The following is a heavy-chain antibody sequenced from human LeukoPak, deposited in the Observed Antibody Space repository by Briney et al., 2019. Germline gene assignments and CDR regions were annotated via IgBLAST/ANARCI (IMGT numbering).Heavy chain of an antibody. J-gene: IGHJ4*02. CDR1: A. D-gene: IGHD6-13*01. Sequence: AMXXXRQAPGQRLEWMGWINAGNGNTKYSQKFQGRVTITRDTSASTAYMELSSLRSEDTAVYYCARPQISGWYGDFDYWGQGTLVTVSS. V-gene: IGHV1-3*01. CDR3: ARPQISGWYGDFDY. CDR2: INAGNGNT.